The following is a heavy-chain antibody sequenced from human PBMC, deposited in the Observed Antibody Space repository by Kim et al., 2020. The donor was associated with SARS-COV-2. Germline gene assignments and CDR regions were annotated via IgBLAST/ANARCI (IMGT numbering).Heavy chain of an antibody. D-gene: IGHD3-22*01. CDR3: AKEGSRYYDSSGYYYDY. CDR2: ISWNSGSI. CDR1: GFTFDDYA. Sequence: GGSLRLSCAASGFTFDDYAMHWVRQAPGKGLEWVSGISWNSGSIGYADSVKGRFTISRDNAKNSLYLQMNSLRAEDTALYYCAKEGSRYYDSSGYYYDY. V-gene: IGHV3-9*01. J-gene: IGHJ6*01.